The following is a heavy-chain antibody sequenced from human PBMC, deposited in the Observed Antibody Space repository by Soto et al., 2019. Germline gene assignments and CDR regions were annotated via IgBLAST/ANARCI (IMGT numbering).Heavy chain of an antibody. J-gene: IGHJ4*02. Sequence: SETLSLTCTVSGGSISSYYWSWIRQPPGKGLEWIGYIYYSGSTNYNPSLKSRVTISVDTSKNQFSLKLSSMTAADTAVYYCGRGGIPGWAIVGYWGQGTLVTVSS. CDR2: IYYSGST. D-gene: IGHD2-2*01. CDR1: GGSISSYY. V-gene: IGHV4-59*01. CDR3: GRGGIPGWAIVGY.